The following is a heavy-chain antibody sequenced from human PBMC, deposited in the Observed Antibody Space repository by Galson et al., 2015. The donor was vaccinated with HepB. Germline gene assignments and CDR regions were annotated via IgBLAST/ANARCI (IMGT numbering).Heavy chain of an antibody. CDR1: GFTFSSYA. CDR2: ISGSGGST. V-gene: IGHV3-23*01. CDR3: AKEARRVGATWLPGPVDY. D-gene: IGHD1-26*01. Sequence: SLRLSCAASGFTFSSYAMSWVRQAPGKGLEWVSAISGSGGSTYYADSVKGRFTISRDNSKNTLYLQMNSLRAEDTAVYYCAKEARRVGATWLPGPVDYWGQGTLVTVSS. J-gene: IGHJ4*02.